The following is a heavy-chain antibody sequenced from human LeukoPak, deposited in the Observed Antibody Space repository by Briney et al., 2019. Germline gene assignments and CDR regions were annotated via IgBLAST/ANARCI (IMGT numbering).Heavy chain of an antibody. CDR1: GDSISSSSYY. Sequence: SETLSLTCTVTGDSISSSSYYWAWIRQPPGKGLEWIGEINHSGSTNYNPSLKSRVTISVDTSKNQFSLKLSSVTAADTAVYYCARSRLLWFGSRWFDPWGQGTLVTVSS. D-gene: IGHD3-10*01. V-gene: IGHV4-39*07. CDR3: ARSRLLWFGSRWFDP. CDR2: INHSGST. J-gene: IGHJ5*02.